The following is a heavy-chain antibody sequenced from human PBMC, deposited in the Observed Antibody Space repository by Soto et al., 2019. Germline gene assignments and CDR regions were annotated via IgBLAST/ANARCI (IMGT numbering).Heavy chain of an antibody. CDR3: ARRAYNSGWPYFDH. Sequence: GASLKISCQTSGYIFGNHWIGWVRQMLGKGLEWMGVVYPGDSDTIYSPYFQGQVTISADNSITTAYLQWSSLKASDSGIYYCARRAYNSGWPYFDHWGQGMQVTVSS. J-gene: IGHJ4*02. V-gene: IGHV5-51*01. D-gene: IGHD5-12*01. CDR2: VYPGDSDT. CDR1: GYIFGNHW.